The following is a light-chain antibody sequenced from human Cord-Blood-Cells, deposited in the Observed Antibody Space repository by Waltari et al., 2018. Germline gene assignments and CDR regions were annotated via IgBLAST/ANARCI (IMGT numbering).Light chain of an antibody. Sequence: QSALTQPASVSGSPGQSITISCTGTSSDVGGYHYVSWYQQHPGKAPKPMIYDVSKQPSGVSNRFSGSKSGNTASLTISGLQAEDEADYYCSSYTSSSTWVFGGGTKLTVL. V-gene: IGLV2-14*01. J-gene: IGLJ3*02. CDR2: DVS. CDR1: SSDVGGYHY. CDR3: SSYTSSSTWV.